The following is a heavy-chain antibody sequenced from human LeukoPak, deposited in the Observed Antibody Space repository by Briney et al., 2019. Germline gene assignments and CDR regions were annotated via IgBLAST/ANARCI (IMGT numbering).Heavy chain of an antibody. V-gene: IGHV4-30-4*08. J-gene: IGHJ3*01. Sequence: SQTLSLTCTVSGGSISSGDYYWSWIRQPPGKGLEWIGYIYYSGSTYYNPSLKSRVTISVDTSKNQFSLKLSSVTAADTAVYYCARDQRAYYDILTGTGHDAFDFWGQGTMVTVSS. CDR2: IYYSGST. D-gene: IGHD3-9*01. CDR1: GGSISSGDYY. CDR3: ARDQRAYYDILTGTGHDAFDF.